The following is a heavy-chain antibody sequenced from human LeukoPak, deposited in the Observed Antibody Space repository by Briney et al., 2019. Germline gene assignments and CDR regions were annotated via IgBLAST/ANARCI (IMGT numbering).Heavy chain of an antibody. CDR2: ISSSGSTL. J-gene: IGHJ4*02. CDR3: ARATYYYDSSGLRVYYFDY. D-gene: IGHD3-22*01. Sequence: KSGGSLRLSCAASGFTFSDYYMSWIRQAPGKGLEWVSYISSSGSTLYYADSVKGRFTISRDNAKNSLYLQMNSLRAEDTAVYYCARATYYYDSSGLRVYYFDYWGQGTLVTVSS. V-gene: IGHV3-11*04. CDR1: GFTFSDYY.